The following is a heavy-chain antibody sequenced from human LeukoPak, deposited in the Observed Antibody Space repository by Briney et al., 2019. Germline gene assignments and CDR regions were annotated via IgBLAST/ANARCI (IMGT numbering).Heavy chain of an antibody. J-gene: IGHJ3*02. Sequence: ASVKVSCKASGYTFTSYYMHWVRQAPGQGLEWMGIINPSGGSTSYAQKFQGRVTMTRDMSTSTVYMELSSLRSEDTAVYYCARDRVTIFGVATLADNAFDIWGQGTMVTVSS. D-gene: IGHD3-3*01. CDR1: GYTFTSYY. CDR3: ARDRVTIFGVATLADNAFDI. V-gene: IGHV1-46*01. CDR2: INPSGGST.